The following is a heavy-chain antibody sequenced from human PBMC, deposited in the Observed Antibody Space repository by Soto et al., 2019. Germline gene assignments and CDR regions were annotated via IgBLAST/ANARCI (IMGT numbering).Heavy chain of an antibody. J-gene: IGHJ6*03. CDR1: GFTLSGYA. V-gene: IGHV3-64*01. CDR3: ARRARPDFYYLDV. Sequence: EVQLAESGGGLAQPGGSLRLSCAASGFTLSGYAMDCVRQAPGKGLEYVSGISSNGVGTYYANSVQGRFTISRDNSKNTVYLQMGSLRPEAMAVYYCARRARPDFYYLDVWGKGTTVTVSS. CDR2: ISSNGVGT. D-gene: IGHD6-6*01.